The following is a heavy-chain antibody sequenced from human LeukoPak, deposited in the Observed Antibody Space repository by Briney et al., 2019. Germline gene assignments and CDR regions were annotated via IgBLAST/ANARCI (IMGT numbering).Heavy chain of an antibody. CDR1: GGSISSGSYY. CDR3: ARAIPVVPAAIGTRGAYDWFDP. D-gene: IGHD2-2*01. CDR2: IYTSGST. Sequence: SQTLSLTCTVSGGSISSGSYYWSWIRQPAGKGLEWIRRIYTSGSTNYNPSLKSRVTISVDTSKNQFSLKLGSVTAADTAVYYCARAIPVVPAAIGTRGAYDWFDPWGQGTLVTVSS. J-gene: IGHJ5*02. V-gene: IGHV4-61*02.